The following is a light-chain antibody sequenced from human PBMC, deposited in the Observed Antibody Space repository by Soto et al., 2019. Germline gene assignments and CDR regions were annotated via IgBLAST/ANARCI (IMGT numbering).Light chain of an antibody. J-gene: IGLJ2*01. Sequence: QSALTQPPSASASLGASVTLTCTLSSGYSNYKVDWYQQRPGKGPRFVMRVGTGGIVGSKGDGIPDRFSVFGSGLNRYLTIKNIQEEDESDYHCGAAHGSGSNVVFGGGTKLTVL. CDR2: VGTGGIVG. CDR3: GAAHGSGSNVV. CDR1: SGYSNYK. V-gene: IGLV9-49*01.